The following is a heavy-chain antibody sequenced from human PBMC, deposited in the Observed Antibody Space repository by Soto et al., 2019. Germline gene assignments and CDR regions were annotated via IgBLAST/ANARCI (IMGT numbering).Heavy chain of an antibody. CDR3: ARGEPLELYYGMDV. CDR1: GGSISSYY. CDR2: IYYSGST. V-gene: IGHV4-59*01. D-gene: IGHD1-7*01. J-gene: IGHJ6*02. Sequence: QVQLQESGPGLMKPSETLSLTCTVSGGSISSYYWSWIRQPPGKGLEWIGYIYYSGSTNYNPSLKSRVTISVDTSKNQFSLKLSSVTAADTAVYYCARGEPLELYYGMDVWGQGTTVTVSS.